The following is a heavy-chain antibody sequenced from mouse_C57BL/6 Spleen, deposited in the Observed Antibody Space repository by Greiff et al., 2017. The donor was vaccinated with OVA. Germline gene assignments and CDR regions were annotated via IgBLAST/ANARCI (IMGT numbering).Heavy chain of an antibody. J-gene: IGHJ4*01. CDR3: ARSNAYYAMGY. Sequence: QVQLQQPGAELVRPGSSVKLSCKASGYTFTSYWMHWVKPRPIQGLEWIGTIDPSDSETHYNQKFKDKATLTVDKSSSTAYMQLSSLTSEDSAVYYCARSNAYYAMGYWGQGTSVTVSS. CDR1: GYTFTSYW. CDR2: IDPSDSET. V-gene: IGHV1-52*01.